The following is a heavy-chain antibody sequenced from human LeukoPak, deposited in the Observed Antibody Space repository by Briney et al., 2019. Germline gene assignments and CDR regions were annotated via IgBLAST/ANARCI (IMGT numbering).Heavy chain of an antibody. CDR1: GFAFSSYW. V-gene: IGHV3-7*01. Sequence: GGSLRLSCTASGFAFSSYWMSWVRQAPGKGLEWLANIKRDGSEQYYVDSVKGRFTISRDNAKNSLYLQMNNLRAEDTAVYYCVGPDSQFVCWGQGTLVTVSS. J-gene: IGHJ4*02. D-gene: IGHD3-10*01. CDR2: IKRDGSEQ. CDR3: VGPDSQFVC.